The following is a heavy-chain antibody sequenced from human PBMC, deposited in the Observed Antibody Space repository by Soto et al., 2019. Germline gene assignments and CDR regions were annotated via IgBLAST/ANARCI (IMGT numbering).Heavy chain of an antibody. CDR2: ISGSGGST. V-gene: IGHV3-23*01. D-gene: IGHD3-10*02. CDR3: AAAMVGVYYYYYYGMDV. Sequence: GGSLRLSCAASGFTFSSYAMSWVRQAPGKGLEWVSAISGSGGSTYYADSVKGRFTISRDNSKNTLYLQMNSLRAEDTAVYYCAAAMVGVYYYYYYGMDVWGQGTTVT. CDR1: GFTFSSYA. J-gene: IGHJ6*02.